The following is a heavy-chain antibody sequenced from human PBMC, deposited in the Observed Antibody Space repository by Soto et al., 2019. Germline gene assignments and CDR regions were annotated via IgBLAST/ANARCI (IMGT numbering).Heavy chain of an antibody. J-gene: IGHJ4*02. Sequence: GASVKVSCKASGYTFSDYGVSWVRQAPGQGLEWTGWISPKNGDTNYAQKFRGRVTMTADTVTSTVYLDLRSLKSDDTAVYYCARERSDLPPDHWGQGTQVTVYS. CDR3: ARERSDLPPDH. CDR2: ISPKNGDT. CDR1: GYTFSDYG. D-gene: IGHD1-26*01. V-gene: IGHV1-18*01.